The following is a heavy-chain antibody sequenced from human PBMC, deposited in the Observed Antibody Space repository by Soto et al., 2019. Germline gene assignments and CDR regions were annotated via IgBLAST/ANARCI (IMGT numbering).Heavy chain of an antibody. J-gene: IGHJ6*02. V-gene: IGHV1-2*02. CDR2: INPNSGGT. CDR1: GYTFTGYY. CDR3: ARDQGGSSGPKGGYYGMDV. D-gene: IGHD6-19*01. Sequence: ASVKVSCKASGYTFTGYYVHWVRQAPGQGLEWMGWINPNSGGTNYAQKFQGGVTMTRDTSISTAYMELSRLRSDDTAVYYCARDQGGSSGPKGGYYGMDVWGQGTTVTVSS.